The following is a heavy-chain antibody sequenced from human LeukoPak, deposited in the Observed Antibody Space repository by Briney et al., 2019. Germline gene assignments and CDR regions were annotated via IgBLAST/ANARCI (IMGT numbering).Heavy chain of an antibody. V-gene: IGHV4-4*07. Sequence: SETLSLTCTVSGGSISSYYWSWLRQPAGKGLEWIGRIYTSGCTNYNPSLKSRVTMSVDTSKNQFSLKLSSVTAADTAVYYCARALVDTAMVTFGYYYYMDVWGKGTTVTVSS. D-gene: IGHD5-18*01. CDR1: GGSISSYY. J-gene: IGHJ6*03. CDR2: IYTSGCT. CDR3: ARALVDTAMVTFGYYYYMDV.